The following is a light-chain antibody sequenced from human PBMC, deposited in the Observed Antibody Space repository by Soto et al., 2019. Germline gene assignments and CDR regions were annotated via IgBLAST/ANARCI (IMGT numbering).Light chain of an antibody. CDR3: GTWDNSLSSGV. CDR1: NSNIGHNS. J-gene: IGLJ3*02. Sequence: QSVLTQPPSVSAAPGQRVTISCSGSNSNIGHNSVSWYQQLPGTAPKLLISDNDKRPSGIPDRFSASKSGTSATLGITGLQTGDEAHYYCGTWDNSLSSGVFGGGTKVTVL. CDR2: DND. V-gene: IGLV1-51*01.